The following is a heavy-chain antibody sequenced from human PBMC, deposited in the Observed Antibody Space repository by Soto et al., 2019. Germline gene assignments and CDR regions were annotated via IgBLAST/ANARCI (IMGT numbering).Heavy chain of an antibody. CDR2: ISSSSSTI. Sequence: EVQLVESGGGFVQPGGSLSLSCAASGFTFSRSSMNWVHQAPGKGPEWISYISSSSSTIYYADSVKGRFTSSRDNAKNALYLQMNSLRAEDTAVYYCAREGGWGSYYTLNWFDPWGQGTLVTVSS. J-gene: IGHJ5*02. CDR3: AREGGWGSYYTLNWFDP. D-gene: IGHD1-26*01. CDR1: GFTFSRSS. V-gene: IGHV3-48*01.